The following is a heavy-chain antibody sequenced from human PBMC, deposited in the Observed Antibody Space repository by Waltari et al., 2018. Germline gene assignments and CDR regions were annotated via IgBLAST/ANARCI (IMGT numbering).Heavy chain of an antibody. D-gene: IGHD2-2*01. CDR2: VMPIFGRV. Sequence: QVQLVQSGAEVRKPGSSVKLSCKTSGEIFSSHALSWVRQAPGQGLQWMGEVMPIFGRVDSAQKFQDRVTISADDSTSTAHMELTSLRSEDTAMYYCVSSSTSNRVWDYWGPGTLVTVSS. J-gene: IGHJ4*02. CDR3: VSSSTSNRVWDY. CDR1: GEIFSSHA. V-gene: IGHV1-69*12.